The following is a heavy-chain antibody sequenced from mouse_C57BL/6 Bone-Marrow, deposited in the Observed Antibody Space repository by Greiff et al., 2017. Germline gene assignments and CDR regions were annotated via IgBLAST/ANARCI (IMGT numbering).Heavy chain of an antibody. J-gene: IGHJ2*01. V-gene: IGHV1-18*01. CDR3: ARRPYGDYFDY. CDR2: INPNNGGT. D-gene: IGHD1-1*02. CDR1: GYTFTDYN. Sequence: VQLQQSGPELVKPGASVKIPCKASGYTFTDYNMDWVKQSHGKSLEWIGDINPNNGGTIYNQKFKGKATLPADKSSSTAYMVLRSLPSDDTAVYYCARRPYGDYFDYWGQGTTLTVSS.